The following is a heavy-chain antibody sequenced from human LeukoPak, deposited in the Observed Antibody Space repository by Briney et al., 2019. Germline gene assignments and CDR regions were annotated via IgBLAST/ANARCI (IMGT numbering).Heavy chain of an antibody. CDR2: IYYSGST. CDR3: ARRYCSGGSCFGLKPYYFDY. Sequence: PSETLSLTCTVSGGSISSYYWSWIRQPPGKGLEWIGSIYYSGSTYYNPSLKSRVTISVDTSKNQFSLKLSSVTAADTAVYYCARRYCSGGSCFGLKPYYFDYWGQGTLVTVSS. CDR1: GGSISSYY. D-gene: IGHD2-15*01. J-gene: IGHJ4*02. V-gene: IGHV4-59*05.